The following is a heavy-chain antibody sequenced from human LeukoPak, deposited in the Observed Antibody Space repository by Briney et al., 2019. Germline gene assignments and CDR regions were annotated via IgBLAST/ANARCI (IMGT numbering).Heavy chain of an antibody. J-gene: IGHJ4*02. Sequence: PSETLSLTCAVSGESFSYNYWNWVRQPPGKGLEWIGDINHSGRVNYRPSLKSRVTISVETSKSQFSLKLSAVTAADTAVYYCARGLGPMSPSLDYWGQGSLVTVSS. V-gene: IGHV4-34*01. CDR1: GESFSYNY. D-gene: IGHD3-22*01. CDR3: ARGLGPMSPSLDY. CDR2: INHSGRV.